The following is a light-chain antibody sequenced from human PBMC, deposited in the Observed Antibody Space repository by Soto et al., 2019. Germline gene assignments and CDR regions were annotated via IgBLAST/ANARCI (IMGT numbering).Light chain of an antibody. J-gene: IGKJ5*01. CDR1: QGVSSSY. V-gene: IGKV3-20*01. CDR2: GAS. Sequence: EMVLTHSPGTLSLSPCERATLSFSASQGVSSSYLAWYQQRPGQAPRLLIYGASSRATGIPDRFSGSGSGTDFTLTISRLEPEDSGVYYCQQYGDSPPDTFGQGTRLEIK. CDR3: QQYGDSPPDT.